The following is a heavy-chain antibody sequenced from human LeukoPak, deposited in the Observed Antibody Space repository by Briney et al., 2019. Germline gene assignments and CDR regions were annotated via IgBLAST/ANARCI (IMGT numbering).Heavy chain of an antibody. CDR1: GGTFSSYA. V-gene: IGHV1-69*05. Sequence: SVKVSCKASGGTFSSYAISWVRQAPGQGLEWMGGIIPIFGTANYAQKFQGRVTITTDESTSTAYMELSSLRSEDTAVYYCARGSTGGYSYGRAFDYWGQGTLVTVSS. CDR3: ARGSTGGYSYGRAFDY. CDR2: IIPIFGTA. D-gene: IGHD5-18*01. J-gene: IGHJ4*02.